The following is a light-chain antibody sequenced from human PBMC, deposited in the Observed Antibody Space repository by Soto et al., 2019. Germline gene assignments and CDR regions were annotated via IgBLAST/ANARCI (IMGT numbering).Light chain of an antibody. CDR2: EVS. J-gene: IGLJ3*02. CDR3: SSYTSTNTRWV. CDR1: SSDVGTYSY. Sequence: QSALTQPASVSGSPGQSISISCTGTSSDVGTYSYVSWYQQYPGKAPRVLLYEVSYRPSGISNRFSGSKSGNTASLSISGLQAEDEADSYCSSYTSTNTRWVFGGGTKLNVL. V-gene: IGLV2-14*01.